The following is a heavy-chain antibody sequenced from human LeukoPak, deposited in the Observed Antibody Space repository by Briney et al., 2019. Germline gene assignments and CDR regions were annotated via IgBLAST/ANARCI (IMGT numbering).Heavy chain of an antibody. V-gene: IGHV3-21*01. Sequence: PGGSLRLSCAASGFTFSSYSMNSVRQAPGKGLEWVSSISSSSSYIYYADSVKGRFTISRDNAKNSLYLQMNSLRAEDTAVYYCARAVVPAATPSWFDPWGQGTLVTVSS. CDR1: GFTFSSYS. CDR2: ISSSSSYI. D-gene: IGHD2-2*01. CDR3: ARAVVPAATPSWFDP. J-gene: IGHJ5*02.